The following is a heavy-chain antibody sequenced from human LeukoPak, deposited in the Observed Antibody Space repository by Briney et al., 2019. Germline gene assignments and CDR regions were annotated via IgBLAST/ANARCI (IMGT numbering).Heavy chain of an antibody. V-gene: IGHV4-34*01. D-gene: IGHD2-21*02. CDR2: INHSGST. CDR1: GGSFSGYY. CDR3: ARDFDPLTRLAVTSDY. Sequence: SETLSLTCAVYGGSFSGYYWSWIRQPPGKGLEWIGEINHSGSTNYNPSLKSRVTISVDTSKNQFSLKLSSVTAADTAVYYCARDFDPLTRLAVTSDYWGQGTLVTVSS. J-gene: IGHJ4*02.